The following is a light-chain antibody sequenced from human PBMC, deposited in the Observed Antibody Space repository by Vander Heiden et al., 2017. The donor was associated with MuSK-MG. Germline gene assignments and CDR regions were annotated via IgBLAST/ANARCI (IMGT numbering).Light chain of an antibody. V-gene: IGLV2-18*02. CDR3: SSYTSSSTYVV. J-gene: IGLJ2*01. CDR1: SSDVGSYNR. Sequence: QSALTQPPSVSGSPGQSVTISCTGTSSDVGSYNRVSWYQQPPGTAPKLMIYEVSNRPSGVPDRFSGSKSGNTASLTISELQAEDEADYYCSSYTSSSTYVVFGGGTKLTVL. CDR2: EVS.